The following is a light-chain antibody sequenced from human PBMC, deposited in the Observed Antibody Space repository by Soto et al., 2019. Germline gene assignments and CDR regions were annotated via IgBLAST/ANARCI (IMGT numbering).Light chain of an antibody. V-gene: IGKV3-11*01. J-gene: IGKJ3*01. CDR2: DAS. CDR3: QQRSNWPRIT. CDR1: QSVSSY. Sequence: EIVLTQSPATLSLSPGERATLSCRASQSVSSYLAWYQQKPGQAPRLLIYDASNRATGIPARFSGSGSGTDFTITISSLEPEDFALYYCQQRSNWPRITFGPGTKVDIK.